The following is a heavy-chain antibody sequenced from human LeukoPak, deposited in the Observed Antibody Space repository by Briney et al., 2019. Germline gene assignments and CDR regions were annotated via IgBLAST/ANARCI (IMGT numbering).Heavy chain of an antibody. D-gene: IGHD2-8*01. CDR3: ARGAPEVVLMVYADMDV. Sequence: GGSLRLSCAASGFTFSSYTMNWVRQAPGKGLKWLSSISSSSNHIYHADSIKGRFTISRDNAKNSLYLQMNSLGVEDTAVYYCARGAPEVVLMVYADMDVWGKGNTVTVSS. CDR2: ISSSSNHI. CDR1: GFTFSSYT. J-gene: IGHJ6*03. V-gene: IGHV3-21*01.